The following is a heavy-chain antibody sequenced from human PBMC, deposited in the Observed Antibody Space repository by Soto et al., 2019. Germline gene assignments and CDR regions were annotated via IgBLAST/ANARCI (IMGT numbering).Heavy chain of an antibody. V-gene: IGHV5-10-1*01. J-gene: IGHJ6*02. CDR3: ACTEAVAAPLGMDV. D-gene: IGHD6-19*01. CDR2: IDPSDSYT. Sequence: GESLKISCKGSGYSFTSYWISWVRQMPGKGLEWMGRIDPSDSYTNYSPSFQGHVTISADKSISTAYLQWSSLKASDTAMYYCACTEAVAAPLGMDVWGQGTTVTVSS. CDR1: GYSFTSYW.